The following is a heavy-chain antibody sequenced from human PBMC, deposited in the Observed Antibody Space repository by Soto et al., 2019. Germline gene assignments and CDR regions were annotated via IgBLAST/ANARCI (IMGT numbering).Heavy chain of an antibody. CDR1: GGSFSGYQ. CDR3: ARGLILWFGELSRRGGYYYYMDV. V-gene: IGHV4-34*01. J-gene: IGHJ6*03. D-gene: IGHD3-10*01. CDR2: INDRGNI. Sequence: QVQLQQWGAGLLKPSETLSLTCAVYGGSFSGYQWSWIRQTPGKGLEWIGEINDRGNINYNPSLKSRVTILLDTPKKQISLKLSSVTAADPAVYYCARGLILWFGELSRRGGYYYYMDVWGKGTTVIVSS.